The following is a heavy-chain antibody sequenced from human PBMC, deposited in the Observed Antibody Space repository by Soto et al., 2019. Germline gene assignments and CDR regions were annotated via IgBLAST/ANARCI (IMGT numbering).Heavy chain of an antibody. D-gene: IGHD3-3*01. V-gene: IGHV3-15*01. Sequence: GGSLRLSCAASGSTFSNAWMSWVRQAPGKGLEWVGRIKSKTDGGTTDYAAPVKGRFTISRDDSKNTLYLQMNSLKTEDTAVYYCTADRHYDFWSGYYADFDYWGQGTLVTVSS. J-gene: IGHJ4*02. CDR2: IKSKTDGGTT. CDR1: GSTFSNAW. CDR3: TADRHYDFWSGYYADFDY.